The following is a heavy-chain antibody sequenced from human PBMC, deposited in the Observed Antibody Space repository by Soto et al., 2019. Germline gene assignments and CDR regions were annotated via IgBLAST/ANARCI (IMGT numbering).Heavy chain of an antibody. CDR3: ASHYYGSGSYPL. CDR1: VGTLSGYA. J-gene: IGHJ4*02. Sequence: SVKVAWKASVGTLSGYAISWVRQAPGQGLEWMGGIIPIFGTANYAQKFQGRVTITADESTSTAYMELSSLRSEDTAVYYCASHYYGSGSYPLWGQGTLVTVPS. V-gene: IGHV1-69*13. D-gene: IGHD3-10*01. CDR2: IIPIFGTA.